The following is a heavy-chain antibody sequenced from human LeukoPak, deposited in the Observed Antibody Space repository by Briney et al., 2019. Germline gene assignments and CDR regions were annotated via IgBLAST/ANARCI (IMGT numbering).Heavy chain of an antibody. J-gene: IGHJ4*02. V-gene: IGHV1-46*01. CDR3: ARDRGSSLQNAGDIFDY. CDR2: INPSGGST. Sequence: ASVRVSCKPSGYTFSGFYIHWVRRAPGQGLEWMGIINPSGGSTSYAQKFQGRVTKTRDTSTSTVYMELSSLRSEDTAVYYCARDRGSSLQNAGDIFDYWGQGTLVTVSS. CDR1: GYTFSGFY. D-gene: IGHD6-13*01.